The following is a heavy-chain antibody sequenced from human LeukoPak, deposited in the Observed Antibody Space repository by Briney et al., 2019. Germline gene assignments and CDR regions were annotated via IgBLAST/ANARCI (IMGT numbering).Heavy chain of an antibody. CDR2: ISSSSSYI. J-gene: IGHJ4*02. Sequence: GGSLRLSCAASGFTFSSYSMNWVRQAPGKGLEWVSSISSSSSYIYYADSVKGRFTISRDNAKNSLYLQMNSLRAEDTAVYYCARDGALSDYVWGSYRADYWGQGTLVTVSS. CDR1: GFTFSSYS. V-gene: IGHV3-21*01. CDR3: ARDGALSDYVWGSYRADY. D-gene: IGHD3-16*02.